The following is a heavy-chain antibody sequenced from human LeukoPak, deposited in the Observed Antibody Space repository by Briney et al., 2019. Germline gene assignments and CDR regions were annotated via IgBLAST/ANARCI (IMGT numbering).Heavy chain of an antibody. V-gene: IGHV3-30*02. CDR1: GFTFSSYG. CDR3: AKARDIVAPVDY. D-gene: IGHD5-12*01. Sequence: TGGSLRLSCAASGFTFSSYGMHWVRQAPGKGLEWVAVIWYDGSNKYYADSVKGRFTISRDNSKNTLYLQMNSLRAEDTAVYYCAKARDIVAPVDYWGQGTLVTVSS. CDR2: IWYDGSNK. J-gene: IGHJ4*02.